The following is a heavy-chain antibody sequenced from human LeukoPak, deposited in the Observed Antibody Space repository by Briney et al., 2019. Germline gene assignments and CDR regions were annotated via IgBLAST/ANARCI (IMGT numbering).Heavy chain of an antibody. CDR1: GYTFTGYY. J-gene: IGHJ5*02. CDR2: INPNSGGT. V-gene: IGHV1-2*04. CDR3: ARVRMVRGVIGAFDP. Sequence: GASVKVSCKASGYTFTGYYMHWVRQAPGQGLEWMGWINPNSGGTNYAQKFQGWVTMTRGTSISTAYMELSRLRSDDTAVYYCARVRMVRGVIGAFDPWGQGTLVTVSS. D-gene: IGHD3-10*01.